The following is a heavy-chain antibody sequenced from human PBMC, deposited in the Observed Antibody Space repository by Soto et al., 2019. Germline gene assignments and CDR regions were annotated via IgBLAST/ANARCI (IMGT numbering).Heavy chain of an antibody. CDR1: GDSISSDKW. CDR2: IHHSGRT. CDR3: ARGGDWKFDY. J-gene: IGHJ4*02. Sequence: SETLSLTCAVSGDSISSDKWWSWVRQPSGKGLEWIGEIHHSGRTNCNPSLKSRVTILVEKSKNQVSLELSSMTAADTAVYYCARGGDWKFDYWGQGTLVTVSS. V-gene: IGHV4-4*02. D-gene: IGHD2-21*02.